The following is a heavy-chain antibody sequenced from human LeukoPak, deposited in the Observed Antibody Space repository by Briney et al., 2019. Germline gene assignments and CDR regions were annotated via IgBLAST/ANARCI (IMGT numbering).Heavy chain of an antibody. V-gene: IGHV4-30-4*08. D-gene: IGHD1-1*01. Sequence: PSETLSLTCTVSGGSISSGDYYWSWIRQPPGKGLEWIGYIYYSGSTYYNPSLKSRVTISVDTSKNQFSLKLSSVTAADTAVNYCARGPRGWTTDYYYYMDVWGKGTTVTVSS. CDR1: GGSISSGDYY. CDR3: ARGPRGWTTDYYYYMDV. CDR2: IYYSGST. J-gene: IGHJ6*03.